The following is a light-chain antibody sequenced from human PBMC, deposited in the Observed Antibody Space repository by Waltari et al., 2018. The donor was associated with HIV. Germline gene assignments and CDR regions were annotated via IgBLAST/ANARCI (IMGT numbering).Light chain of an antibody. V-gene: IGLV2-14*01. J-gene: IGLJ1*01. CDR3: DSHTNTFTRV. CDR2: DVN. Sequence: QSALTQPASVSGSPGQSITISCTGTSSDVGVFDFVSWYQQFPGKAPKVVIYDVNNRPSGVSDRFSGSKSGNTASLTISGLQAEDEADYYCDSHTNTFTRVFGTGTRVTVL. CDR1: SSDVGVFDF.